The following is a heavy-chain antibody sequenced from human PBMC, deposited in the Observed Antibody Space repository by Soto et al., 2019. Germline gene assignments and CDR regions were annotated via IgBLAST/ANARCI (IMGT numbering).Heavy chain of an antibody. CDR1: GYSFTSYW. D-gene: IGHD3-22*01. CDR2: IYPGDSDT. CDR3: ARQVDYYDSSGYYKARRFDY. V-gene: IGHV5-51*01. Sequence: GESLKISCKGSGYSFTSYWIGWVRQMPGKGLEWMGIIYPGDSDTRYSPSFQGQVTISADKSISTAYLQWSSLKASDTAMYYCARQVDYYDSSGYYKARRFDYWGQGTLVTVSS. J-gene: IGHJ4*02.